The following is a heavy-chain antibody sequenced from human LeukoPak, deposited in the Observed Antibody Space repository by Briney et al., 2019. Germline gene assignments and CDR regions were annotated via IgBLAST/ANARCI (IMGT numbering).Heavy chain of an antibody. Sequence: GASVKVSCKASGGTFSSYAISWVRQAPGQGLEWMGGITPIFGTANYAQKFQGRVTITADESTSTAYMELSSLRSEDTAVYYCAKGVDIWFGEYNWFDPWGQGTLVTVSS. V-gene: IGHV1-69*13. CDR3: AKGVDIWFGEYNWFDP. J-gene: IGHJ5*02. CDR2: ITPIFGTA. CDR1: GGTFSSYA. D-gene: IGHD3-10*01.